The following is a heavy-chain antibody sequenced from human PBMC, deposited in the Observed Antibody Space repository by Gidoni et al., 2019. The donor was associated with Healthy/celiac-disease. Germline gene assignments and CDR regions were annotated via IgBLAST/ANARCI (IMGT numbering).Heavy chain of an antibody. CDR3: ARAAHYYDSSGFYYGRD. CDR1: GFTFSSYS. Sequence: EVQLVESGGGLVQPGGSLRLSCAASGFTFSSYSMNWVRQAPGKGLEWVSYISSSSSTIHYADSVKGRFTISRDNAKNSLYLQMNSLRDEDTAVYYCARAAHYYDSSGFYYGRDWGQGTLVTVSS. D-gene: IGHD3-22*01. V-gene: IGHV3-48*02. CDR2: ISSSSSTI. J-gene: IGHJ4*02.